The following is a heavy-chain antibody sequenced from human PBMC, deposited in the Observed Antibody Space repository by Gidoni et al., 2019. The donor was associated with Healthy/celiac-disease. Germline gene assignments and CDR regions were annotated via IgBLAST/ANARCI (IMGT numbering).Heavy chain of an antibody. Sequence: EVQLLESGGGLVQPGGSLRLSCAAPGFTFSRYSMNWVRQAPGKGLEWVSYISSSSSTIYYADSVKGRFTISRDNAKNSLYLQMNSLRDEDTAVYYCARDQGYGDYVDAFDIWGQGTMVTVSS. V-gene: IGHV3-48*02. CDR1: GFTFSRYS. CDR2: ISSSSSTI. J-gene: IGHJ3*02. CDR3: ARDQGYGDYVDAFDI. D-gene: IGHD4-17*01.